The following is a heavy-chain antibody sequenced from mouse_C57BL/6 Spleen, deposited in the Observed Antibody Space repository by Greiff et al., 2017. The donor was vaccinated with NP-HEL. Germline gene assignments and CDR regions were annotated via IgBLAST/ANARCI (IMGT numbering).Heavy chain of an antibody. J-gene: IGHJ3*01. D-gene: IGHD2-12*01. V-gene: IGHV1-7*01. CDR1: GYTFTSYW. CDR3: ARGALYDGAWFAY. Sequence: QVQLKESGAELAKPVASVKLSCKASGYTFTSYWMHWVKQRPGQGLEWIGYINPSSGYTKYNQKFKDKATLTADKSSSTAYMQLSSLTYEDSAVYYCARGALYDGAWFAYWGQGTLVTVSA. CDR2: INPSSGYT.